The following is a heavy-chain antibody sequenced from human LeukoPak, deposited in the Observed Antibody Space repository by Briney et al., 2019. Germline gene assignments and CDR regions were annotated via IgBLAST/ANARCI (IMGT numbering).Heavy chain of an antibody. D-gene: IGHD2-2*01. CDR1: GFTFSSYA. Sequence: PGRSLRLSCAASGFTFSSYAMHWVRQAPGKGLEWVAVISYDGSNNYYADSVKGRFTISRDNSKNTLYLQMNSLRAEDTAVYYCARAYPVPAADYYYYYMDVWGKGTTVTVSS. CDR2: ISYDGSNN. CDR3: ARAYPVPAADYYYYYMDV. J-gene: IGHJ6*03. V-gene: IGHV3-30-3*01.